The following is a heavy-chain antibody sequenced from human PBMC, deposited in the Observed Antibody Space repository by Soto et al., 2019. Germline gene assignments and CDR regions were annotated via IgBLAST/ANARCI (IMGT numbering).Heavy chain of an antibody. V-gene: IGHV3-23*01. D-gene: IGHD3-3*01. CDR3: AKDASSGITSFDL. J-gene: IGHJ2*01. CDR1: GFTFSSYA. CDR2: ISGSGGST. Sequence: GGSLRLSCAASGFTFSSYAMSWVRQAPGKGLEWVSTISGSGGSTYYADSVKGRFTISRDNSKNTLYLQMNSLRAEDTALYYCAKDASSGITSFDLWGRGTLVTVSS.